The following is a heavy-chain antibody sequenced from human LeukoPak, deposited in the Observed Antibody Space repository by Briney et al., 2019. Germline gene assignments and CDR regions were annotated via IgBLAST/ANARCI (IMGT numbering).Heavy chain of an antibody. CDR2: INHSGST. D-gene: IGHD1-26*01. CDR1: GGSFSGYY. J-gene: IGHJ5*02. Sequence: SETLSLTCAVYGGSFSGYYWSWIRQPPGKGLEWIGEINHSGSTYYNPSLKSRVTISVDTSKNQFSLKLSSVTAADTAVYYCARIVGATRGWFDPWGQGTLVTVSS. CDR3: ARIVGATRGWFDP. V-gene: IGHV4-34*01.